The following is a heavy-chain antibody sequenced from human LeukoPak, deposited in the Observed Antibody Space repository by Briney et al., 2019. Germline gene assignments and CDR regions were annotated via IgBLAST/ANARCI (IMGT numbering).Heavy chain of an antibody. J-gene: IGHJ4*02. CDR3: ARVSAAAGTDGLAY. CDR2: ISSSSSYI. Sequence: PGGSLRLSCAASGFTFSSYSMNWVRQAPGKGLEWVSSISSSSSYIYYADSVKGRFTISRDNAKNSLYLQMNSLRAEDTAVYYCARVSAAAGTDGLAYWGQGTLVTVSS. D-gene: IGHD6-13*01. CDR1: GFTFSSYS. V-gene: IGHV3-21*01.